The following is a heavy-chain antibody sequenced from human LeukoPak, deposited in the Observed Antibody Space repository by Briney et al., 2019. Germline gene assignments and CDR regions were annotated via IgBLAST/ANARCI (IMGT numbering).Heavy chain of an antibody. CDR1: GFIFSSNW. J-gene: IGHJ4*02. CDR2: IRPDGTDK. Sequence: GGSLRLSCVASGFIFSSNWMSWVRQAPGKGLEWVASIRPDGTDKYYMDSVKGRFTISRDNAKNSLYLQMNSLRAEDTALYYCAKLLGTVTTYDYWGQGTLVTVSS. D-gene: IGHD1-7*01. CDR3: AKLLGTVTTYDY. V-gene: IGHV3-7*01.